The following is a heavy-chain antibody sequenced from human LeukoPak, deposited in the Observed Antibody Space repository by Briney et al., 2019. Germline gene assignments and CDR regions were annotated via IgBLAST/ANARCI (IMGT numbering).Heavy chain of an antibody. CDR2: ISSLSGTI. V-gene: IGHV3-48*01. J-gene: IGHJ6*04. Sequence: GGSLRLSCAASGFTFSSYSMNWVRQAPGEGLEWVSYISSLSGTIYYADSVKGRFTISRDNAKNSLYLQMDSLRAEDTAVYYCAELGITMIGGVWGKGTTATISS. CDR1: GFTFSSYS. CDR3: AELGITMIGGV. D-gene: IGHD3-10*02.